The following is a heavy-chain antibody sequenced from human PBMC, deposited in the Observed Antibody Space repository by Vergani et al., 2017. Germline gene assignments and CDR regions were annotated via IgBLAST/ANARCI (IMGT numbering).Heavy chain of an antibody. CDR1: GGSISSSSYY. CDR2: IYYSGST. D-gene: IGHD6-13*01. V-gene: IGHV4-39*01. J-gene: IGHJ3*02. Sequence: QVQLQESGPGLVKPSETLSLTCTVSGGSISSSSYYWGWIRQPPGKGLEWIGSIYYSGSTYYNPSLKSRVTISVDTSKNQFSLKLSSVTAADTAVYYCARPSPTGYSSSWSDAFDIWGQGTMVTVSS. CDR3: ARPSPTGYSSSWSDAFDI.